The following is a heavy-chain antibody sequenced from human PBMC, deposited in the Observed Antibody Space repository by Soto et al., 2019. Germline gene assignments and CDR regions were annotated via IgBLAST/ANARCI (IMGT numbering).Heavy chain of an antibody. CDR2: TNPNSGNT. CDR3: ARGLTRGYRFDY. D-gene: IGHD5-12*01. V-gene: IGHV1-8*01. Sequence: ASVKVSCKASGYTFTSYDINWVRQATGQGLEWMGWTNPNSGNTGYAQKFQGRVTMTRNTSISTAYMELSSLRSEDTAVYYCARGLTRGYRFDYWGQGTLVTVSS. CDR1: GYTFTSYD. J-gene: IGHJ4*02.